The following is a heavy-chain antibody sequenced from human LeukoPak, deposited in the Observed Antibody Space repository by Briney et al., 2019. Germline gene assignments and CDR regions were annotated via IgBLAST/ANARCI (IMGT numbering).Heavy chain of an antibody. Sequence: SETLSLTCSVSGGSISTYYWSWIRQLPGKGLEWIGYIYYTGTTNYNPSLRSRVTISVDTPRNQFSLRLSSVAAADTAVYYCAREDPQTTVPEGMDVWGHGTTVIVSS. V-gene: IGHV4-59*01. CDR2: IYYTGTT. CDR1: GGSISTYY. J-gene: IGHJ6*02. D-gene: IGHD4-17*01. CDR3: AREDPQTTVPEGMDV.